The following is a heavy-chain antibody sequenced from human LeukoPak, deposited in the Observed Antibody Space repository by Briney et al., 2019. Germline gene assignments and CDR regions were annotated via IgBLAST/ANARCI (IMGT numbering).Heavy chain of an antibody. CDR3: TRGSGRYEY. V-gene: IGHV3-49*04. CDR2: IRAKAYGGTT. D-gene: IGHD1-26*01. CDR1: GFTFGDFP. Sequence: GGSLRLSCTTSGFTFGDFPMTWVRQAPGKGRGWVGYIRAKAYGGTTEYTASVKGRFIISRDDSTRIAYLQMSSLRPEDTAVYYCTRGSGRYEYWGQGTPVIVSS. J-gene: IGHJ4*02.